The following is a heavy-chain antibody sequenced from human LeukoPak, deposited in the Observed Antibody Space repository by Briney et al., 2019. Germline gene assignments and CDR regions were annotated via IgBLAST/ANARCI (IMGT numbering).Heavy chain of an antibody. CDR2: ISVTCTT. CDR3: AKAPVTTCSGAYCYPFDY. CDR1: GFTVSRDG. J-gene: IGHJ4*02. Sequence: GGSLRLSCAASGFTVSRDGMSGVREAPGKGVERVSAISVTCTTYHADSVKGRFPISRDSSKNTLYLQMNRLRAEDAAVYYCAKAPVTTCSGAYCYPFDYWGQGTLVTVSS. V-gene: IGHV3-23*01. D-gene: IGHD2-21*01.